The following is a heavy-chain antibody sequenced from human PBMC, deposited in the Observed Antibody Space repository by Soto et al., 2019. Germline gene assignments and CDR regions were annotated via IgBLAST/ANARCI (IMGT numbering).Heavy chain of an antibody. CDR1: GFSLSTSGVG. Sequence: QITLKESGPTLVKPTQTLTLTCTFSGFSLSTSGVGVGWIRQPPGKALEWLALIYWDDDKRYSPSLKSRLTITKDTSKNQVVLTMTNMDPVDTATYYCAHRPPGSDYYDSSVYYDDAFDIWGQGTMVTVSS. CDR3: AHRPPGSDYYDSSVYYDDAFDI. V-gene: IGHV2-5*02. CDR2: IYWDDDK. J-gene: IGHJ3*02. D-gene: IGHD3-22*01.